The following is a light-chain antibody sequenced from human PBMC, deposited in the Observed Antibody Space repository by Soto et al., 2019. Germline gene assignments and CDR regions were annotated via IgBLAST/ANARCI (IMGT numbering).Light chain of an antibody. CDR1: QSISRW. V-gene: IGKV1-5*01. CDR3: QQYNSYSPTWT. J-gene: IGKJ1*01. CDR2: DAS. Sequence: DIQMTQAPSSLSASLGDRVTITCRASQSISRWLAWYQQKPGKAPKLLIYDASSLESGVPSRFSGSGSGTDFTLSISSLQPDDSATYYCQQYNSYSPTWTLGQGTKVDI.